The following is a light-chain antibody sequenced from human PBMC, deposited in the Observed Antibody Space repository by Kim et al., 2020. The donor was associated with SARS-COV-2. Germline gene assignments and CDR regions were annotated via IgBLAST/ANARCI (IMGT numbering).Light chain of an antibody. CDR2: DVN. Sequence: GQSITISSARTSSDIGDYRFVSWYHHHPGKAPKLVIYDVNKRPSGVSDRFSGSKSANAASLTISGLQVEDEADYYCSSYTSISTWVFGGGTKLTVL. CDR1: SSDIGDYRF. J-gene: IGLJ3*02. CDR3: SSYTSISTWV. V-gene: IGLV2-14*03.